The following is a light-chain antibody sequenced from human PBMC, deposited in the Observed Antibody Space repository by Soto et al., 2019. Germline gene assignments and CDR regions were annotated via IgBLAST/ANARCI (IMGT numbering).Light chain of an antibody. CDR1: QSISSH. Sequence: EIVLTQSPATLSLSPGERATLSCRASQSISSHLAWYQQKPGQSPRLLIYDASKRATGIPARFSGSGSGTDFTLTVSSPEPEDFVVYYCQQRSNWSWTFGQGTKVEIK. CDR3: QQRSNWSWT. J-gene: IGKJ1*01. CDR2: DAS. V-gene: IGKV3-11*01.